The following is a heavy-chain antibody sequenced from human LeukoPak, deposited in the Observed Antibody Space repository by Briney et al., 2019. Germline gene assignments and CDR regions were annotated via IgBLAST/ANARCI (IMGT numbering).Heavy chain of an antibody. Sequence: GASVKVSCKASGYTFTSYGISWVRQAPGQGLEWMGWISAYNGNTNYAQKVQGRVTVTTDTSTSTAYMELRSLRSDDTAVYYCARGLARKGGIAAVWVWFDPWGQGTLVTVSS. CDR1: GYTFTSYG. V-gene: IGHV1-18*01. CDR3: ARGLARKGGIAAVWVWFDP. D-gene: IGHD6-13*01. CDR2: ISAYNGNT. J-gene: IGHJ5*02.